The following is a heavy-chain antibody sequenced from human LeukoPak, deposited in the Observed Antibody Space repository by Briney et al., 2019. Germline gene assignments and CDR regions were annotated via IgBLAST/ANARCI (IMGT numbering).Heavy chain of an antibody. CDR3: ARSPGIAAAGHYNWFDR. D-gene: IGHD6-13*01. V-gene: IGHV1-46*01. CDR1: GYTFTSYY. Sequence: ASVKVSCKASGYTFTSYYMHWVRQAPGQGLEWMGIINPSGGSTSYAQKFQGRVTMTRDMSTSTVYMELSSLRSEDTAVYYCARSPGIAAAGHYNWFDRWGQGTLVTVSS. J-gene: IGHJ5*02. CDR2: INPSGGST.